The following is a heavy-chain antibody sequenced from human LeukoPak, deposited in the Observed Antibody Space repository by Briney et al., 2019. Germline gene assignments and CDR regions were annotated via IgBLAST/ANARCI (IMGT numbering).Heavy chain of an antibody. CDR1: GYSFTSYW. V-gene: IGHV5-51*01. Sequence: GQSLKISCKGSGYSFTSYWIGWVRPMPGKGLEWMGIIYPGDSDTRYSPSFQGQVTISADKSITTAYLQWSSLKASDTAMYYCARWAANQGQLWFDYWGQGTLVTVSS. CDR2: IYPGDSDT. CDR3: ARWAANQGQLWFDY. D-gene: IGHD5-18*01. J-gene: IGHJ4*02.